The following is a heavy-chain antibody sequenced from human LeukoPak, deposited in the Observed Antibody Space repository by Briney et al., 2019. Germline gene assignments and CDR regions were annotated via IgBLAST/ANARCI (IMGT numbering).Heavy chain of an antibody. Sequence: GGSLRLSCAASGFTVSSNYMTWVRQAPGKGLEWVSLIYSGSSTYYADSVKGRFTISRDNSKNTLYLQMNSLRAEDTAVYYCAGGQDYYDSSRDGFDIWGQGTMVTVSS. D-gene: IGHD3-22*01. V-gene: IGHV3-53*01. CDR2: IYSGSST. CDR1: GFTVSSNY. J-gene: IGHJ3*02. CDR3: AGGQDYYDSSRDGFDI.